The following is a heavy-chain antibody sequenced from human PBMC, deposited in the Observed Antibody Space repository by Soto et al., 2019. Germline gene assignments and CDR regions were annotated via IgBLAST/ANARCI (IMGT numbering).Heavy chain of an antibody. CDR1: GFTCANYS. J-gene: IGHJ6*02. CDR2: MRIKADGGST. V-gene: IGHV3-49*04. D-gene: IGHD3-10*01. CDR3: TRGFVGGSYSSLGYYYYYGMDV. Sequence: GSLGLSCTTSGFTCANYSMSWVRQAPGKGLDWVGFMRIKADGGSTEYAASVRGRLTISRDDSKSIAYLQMNSLKTEDTEVYYCTRGFVGGSYSSLGYYYYYGMDVWGQGTTVTVSS.